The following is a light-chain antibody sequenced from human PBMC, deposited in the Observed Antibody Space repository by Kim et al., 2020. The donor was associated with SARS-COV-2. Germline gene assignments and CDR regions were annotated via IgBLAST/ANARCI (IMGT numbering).Light chain of an antibody. CDR3: QKYNGAPWT. CDR2: DAS. Sequence: ASVGDRCTITCRASQGISSYVAWYQQKPGEVPRLLIYDASALQSGVPSRFSGSGSGTDFTLTISGLQPEDVATYYCQKYNGAPWTFGQGTKVDIK. J-gene: IGKJ1*01. V-gene: IGKV1-27*01. CDR1: QGISSY.